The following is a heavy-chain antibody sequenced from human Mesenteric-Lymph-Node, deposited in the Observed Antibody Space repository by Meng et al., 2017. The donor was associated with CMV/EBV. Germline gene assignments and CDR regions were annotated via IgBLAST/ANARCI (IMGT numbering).Heavy chain of an antibody. CDR1: GFTFNSFA. CDR3: TRGGSWFDP. CDR2: ISYDGGNK. D-gene: IGHD3-10*01. V-gene: IGHV3-30*04. J-gene: IGHJ5*02. Sequence: SCAGSGFTFNSFAMHWVRQAPGKGLEWVAAISYDGGNKYYADSVKGRFTISRDNAKNSLYLQMDSLRTEDTALYYCTRGGSWFDPWGQGTLVTVSS.